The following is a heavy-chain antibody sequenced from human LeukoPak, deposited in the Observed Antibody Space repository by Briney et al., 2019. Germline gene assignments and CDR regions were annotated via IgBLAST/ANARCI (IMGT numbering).Heavy chain of an antibody. Sequence: SETLSLTCTVSGGSINSYHWNWIRQPAGKGLEWIGRIYTSGSTNYNPSLMSRVTISVDTSKNQFSLKLSSVTAADTAVYYCARARSQYYYENWGQGTLVTVSS. V-gene: IGHV4-4*07. J-gene: IGHJ4*02. D-gene: IGHD4-11*01. CDR2: IYTSGST. CDR3: ARARSQYYYEN. CDR1: GGSINSYH.